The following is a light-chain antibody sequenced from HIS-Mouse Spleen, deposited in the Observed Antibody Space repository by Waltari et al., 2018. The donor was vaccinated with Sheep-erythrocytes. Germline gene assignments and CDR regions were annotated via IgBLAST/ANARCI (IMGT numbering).Light chain of an antibody. J-gene: IGKJ4*01. CDR2: KAS. Sequence: DIQMTQSPSTLSASVGDRVPITCRASQGISSWLAWYQQKPGKAPKLLIYKASSLESGVPSRFSGSGSGTEFTLTISSLQPEDVATYYCQKYNSAPLTFGGGTKVEIK. CDR3: QKYNSAPLT. V-gene: IGKV1-5*03. CDR1: QGISSW.